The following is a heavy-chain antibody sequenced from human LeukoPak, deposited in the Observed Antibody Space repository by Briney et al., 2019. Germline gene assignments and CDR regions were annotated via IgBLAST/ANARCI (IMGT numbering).Heavy chain of an antibody. CDR3: AKDLPPFDLPMWLDY. CDR1: GFTFSSYG. J-gene: IGHJ4*02. CDR2: ISYDGSNK. V-gene: IGHV3-30*18. D-gene: IGHD2-2*01. Sequence: GGSLRLSCAASGFTFSSYGMHWVRQAPGKGLEWVAVISYDGSNKYYADSVKGRFTISRDNSKNTLYLQMNSLRAEDTAVYYCAKDLPPFDLPMWLDYWGQGTLVTVSS.